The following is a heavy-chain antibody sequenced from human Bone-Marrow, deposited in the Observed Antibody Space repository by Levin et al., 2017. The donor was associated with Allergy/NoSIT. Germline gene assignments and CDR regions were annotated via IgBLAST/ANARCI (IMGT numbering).Heavy chain of an antibody. CDR3: ARGRGRIVATRGGRTYSLDV. V-gene: IGHV4-34*01. Sequence: SETLSLTCAVYGGSFSDYYWTWIRQPPGEGLEWIGEINHSGSVNYNPSLKSRVTITVDPSKNQFSLNLSSVTAADTAVYYCARGRGRIVATRGGRTYSLDVWGKGTTVIVSS. D-gene: IGHD5-12*01. CDR2: INHSGSV. CDR1: GGSFSDYY. J-gene: IGHJ6*03.